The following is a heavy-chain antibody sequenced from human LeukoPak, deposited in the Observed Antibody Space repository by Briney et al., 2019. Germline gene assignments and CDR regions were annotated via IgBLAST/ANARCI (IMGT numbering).Heavy chain of an antibody. CDR2: ITSSGSST. CDR1: GVIFYSYA. D-gene: IGHD3-16*02. J-gene: IGHJ4*02. CDR3: TRGPGYDYVWGSYRADY. Sequence: GGALRLSCAASGVIFYSYAMHRVRQAPGGGLEYVSAITSSGSSTFYANSVKGRFTISRDNSKNTLYLQMGSLRPEDMAVYYCTRGPGYDYVWGSYRADYWGQGILVTVSS. V-gene: IGHV3-64*01.